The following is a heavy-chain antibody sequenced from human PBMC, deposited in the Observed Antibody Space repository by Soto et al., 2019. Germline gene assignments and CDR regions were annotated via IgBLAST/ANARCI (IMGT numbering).Heavy chain of an antibody. CDR3: ARGRDCVWGSYRYYFDY. Sequence: ASVKVSCKASGYTFTSYGISWVRQAPGQGLEWMGWISAYNGNTNYAQKLQGRVTMTTDTSTSTAYMELRSLRSDDTAVYYCARGRDCVWGSYRYYFDYWGQGTLVTVSS. J-gene: IGHJ4*02. CDR2: ISAYNGNT. V-gene: IGHV1-18*01. CDR1: GYTFTSYG. D-gene: IGHD3-16*02.